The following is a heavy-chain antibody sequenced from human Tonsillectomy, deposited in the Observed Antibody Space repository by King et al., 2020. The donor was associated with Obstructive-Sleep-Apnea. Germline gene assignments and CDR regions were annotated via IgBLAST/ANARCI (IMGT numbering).Heavy chain of an antibody. V-gene: IGHV3-30*04. CDR2: ISYDGSNK. CDR1: GFTFSSYA. CDR3: AAVRGGYYNNWFDP. J-gene: IGHJ5*02. Sequence: VQLVESGGGVVQPGRSLRLSCAASGFTFSSYAMHWVRQAPGKGLEWVAVISYDGSNKYYADSVKGRFTISRDNSKNTLYLQMNSLRAEDTAVYYCAAVRGGYYNNWFDPWGQGTLVTVSS. D-gene: IGHD3-22*01.